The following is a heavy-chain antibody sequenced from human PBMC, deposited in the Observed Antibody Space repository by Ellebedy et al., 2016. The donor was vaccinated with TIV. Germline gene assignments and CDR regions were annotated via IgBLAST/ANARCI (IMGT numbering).Heavy chain of an antibody. J-gene: IGHJ6*02. CDR1: GDSFSGYY. D-gene: IGHD3-10*01. V-gene: IGHV4-34*01. CDR3: ARGKTSRYFGSATNPYYYGLDV. Sequence: MPSETLSLTCAVYGDSFSGYYWSWIRQPPGKGLAWIGEISHRGSANYSPSLKSRVTISVDTSKNQFSLKLSSVTAADTAVYYCARGKTSRYFGSATNPYYYGLDVWGQGTTVTVSS. CDR2: ISHRGSA.